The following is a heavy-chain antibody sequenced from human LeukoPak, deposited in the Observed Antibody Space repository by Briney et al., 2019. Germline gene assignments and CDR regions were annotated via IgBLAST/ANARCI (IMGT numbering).Heavy chain of an antibody. CDR1: GFTFSSYE. J-gene: IGHJ4*02. CDR2: ISSSGGTI. D-gene: IGHD2-15*01. Sequence: GGSLRLSCAASGFTFSSYEMNWVRQAPGTGLEWVSYISSSGGTIYYADSVKGRFTISGDNAKNSLCLQMNSLRAEDTAVYYCARLGGGPPYYFAYWGQGTLVTVSS. CDR3: ARLGGGPPYYFAY. V-gene: IGHV3-48*03.